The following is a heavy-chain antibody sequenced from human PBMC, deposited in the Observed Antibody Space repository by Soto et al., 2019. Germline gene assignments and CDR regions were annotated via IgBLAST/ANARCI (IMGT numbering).Heavy chain of an antibody. CDR2: IIPIFGTA. D-gene: IGHD1-1*01. CDR3: ARDEDWNDGTDDAFDI. V-gene: IGHV1-69*12. CDR1: GGTFSSYA. Sequence: QVQLVQSGAEVKKPGSSVKVSCKASGGTFSSYAISWVRQAPGQGLEWMGGIIPIFGTANYAQKFQGRVTITADESTSTAYMELSSLRSEDTAVYYCARDEDWNDGTDDAFDIWGQGTMFTVSS. J-gene: IGHJ3*02.